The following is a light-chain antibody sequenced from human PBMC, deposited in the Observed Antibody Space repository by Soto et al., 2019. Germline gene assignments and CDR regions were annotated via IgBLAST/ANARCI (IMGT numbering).Light chain of an antibody. CDR3: QTWGSGIRVV. J-gene: IGLJ2*01. V-gene: IGLV4-69*01. CDR1: SGHSSYA. CDR2: LNSDGSH. Sequence: QLVLTQSPSASASLGASDKLTCTLSSGHSSYAIAWHQQQPEKGPRYLMKLNSDGSHNKGDGIPDRFSGSSSGSERYLTISSLQSEDEADYYCQTWGSGIRVVFGGGTKLTVL.